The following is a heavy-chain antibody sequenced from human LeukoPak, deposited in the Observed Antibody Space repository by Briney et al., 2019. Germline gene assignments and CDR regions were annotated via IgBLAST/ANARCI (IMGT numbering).Heavy chain of an antibody. CDR3: AKDGGSSWYGDTYYFDY. J-gene: IGHJ4*02. CDR1: GFTFSSYE. CDR2: ISSSGSTI. Sequence: PGGSLRLSCAASGFTFSSYEMNWVRQAPGKGLEWVSYISSSGSTIYYADSVKGRFTISRDNSKNTLYLQMNSLRAEDTAVYYCAKDGGSSWYGDTYYFDYWGQGTLVTVSS. V-gene: IGHV3-48*03. D-gene: IGHD6-13*01.